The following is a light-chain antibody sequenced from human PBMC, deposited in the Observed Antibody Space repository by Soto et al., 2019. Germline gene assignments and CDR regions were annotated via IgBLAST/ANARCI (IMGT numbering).Light chain of an antibody. CDR1: QDISNY. J-gene: IGKJ2*01. CDR2: RAS. CDR3: QQYDNLPTYT. V-gene: IGKV1-33*01. Sequence: DIQMTQSPSSLSASVGDRVTITCQASQDISNYLNWYQQKPGKAPNLLIYRASNLEKGVPSRFSGSGSGTDFTLTISSLQPEDFATYYCQQYDNLPTYTFGQGTKVDMK.